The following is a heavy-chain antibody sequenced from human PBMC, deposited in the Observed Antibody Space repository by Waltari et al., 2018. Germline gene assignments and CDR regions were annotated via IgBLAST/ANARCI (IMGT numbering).Heavy chain of an antibody. D-gene: IGHD5-18*01. V-gene: IGHV1-69*14. CDR1: GGTFSSYA. CDR2: IIPIFGTA. CDR3: AMTAMVTKPRSDY. J-gene: IGHJ4*02. Sequence: QVQLVQSGAEVKKPGSSVKVSCKASGGTFSSYAISWVRQAPGQGVEWMGWIIPIFGTANYAQKFQGRDTSTAVKSTSTAYMELISLRSEDTAVYYGAMTAMVTKPRSDYWGQGTLVTVSS.